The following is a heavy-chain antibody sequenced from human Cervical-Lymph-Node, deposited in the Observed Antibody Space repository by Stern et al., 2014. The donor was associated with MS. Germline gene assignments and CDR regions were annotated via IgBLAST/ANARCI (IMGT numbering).Heavy chain of an antibody. Sequence: EVQLVESGGGLVNPGRPPTLSCAPPGFTFSSSRTHWVRQAPGKGLEWVSAISSSSSYIYYADSVKGRFTISRDNAKNSLYLQMNSLRAEDSAVYYCARDFSASDYWGQGTLVTVSS. D-gene: IGHD2/OR15-2a*01. CDR3: ARDFSASDY. J-gene: IGHJ4*02. CDR1: GFTFSSSR. V-gene: IGHV3-21*01. CDR2: ISSSSSYI.